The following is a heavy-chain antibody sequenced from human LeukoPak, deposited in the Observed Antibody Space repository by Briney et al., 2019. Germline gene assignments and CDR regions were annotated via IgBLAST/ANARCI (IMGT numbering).Heavy chain of an antibody. CDR2: IYPGDSEI. V-gene: IGHV5-51*01. CDR3: ARHFSYYDTSGYYPY. D-gene: IGHD3-22*01. Sequence: GESLKISCKGSGYIFTSYWIGWVRQMPGKGLEWMGIIYPGDSEIRYNPSFQGQVTISADKSISTAYLQWSSLKASDTAMYYCARHFSYYDTSGYYPYWGQGTLVTVSS. J-gene: IGHJ4*02. CDR1: GYIFTSYW.